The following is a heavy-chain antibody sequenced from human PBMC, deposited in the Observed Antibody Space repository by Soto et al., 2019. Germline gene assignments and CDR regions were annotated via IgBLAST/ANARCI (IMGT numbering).Heavy chain of an antibody. Sequence: QITLKESGPTLVKPTQTLTLTCTFSGFSLSTSGVGVGWIRQPPGKALEWLAVIYWDDYKHYSPSLKSRLTXXKXXSKNQVVLTMTNMDPVDTAIYYCAHKGYGDYPLDYWGQGTLLTVSS. D-gene: IGHD4-17*01. V-gene: IGHV2-5*02. CDR2: IYWDDYK. CDR3: AHKGYGDYPLDY. J-gene: IGHJ4*02. CDR1: GFSLSTSGVG.